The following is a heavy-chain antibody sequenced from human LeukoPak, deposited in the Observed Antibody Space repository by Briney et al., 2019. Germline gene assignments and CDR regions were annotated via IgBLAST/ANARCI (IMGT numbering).Heavy chain of an antibody. CDR1: GGSISSTNYY. CDR3: ARHGDLLSPFQT. J-gene: IGHJ5*02. V-gene: IGHV4-39*01. Sequence: PSETLSLTCTVSGGSISSTNYYWGWIRQPPGKGLEWIGTINYSGSTYYNPSLKSRVTISVDTSKNQISLKLNSVTAADTAMYYCARHGDLLSPFQTWGQGTLVTVSS. D-gene: IGHD2-21*02. CDR2: INYSGST.